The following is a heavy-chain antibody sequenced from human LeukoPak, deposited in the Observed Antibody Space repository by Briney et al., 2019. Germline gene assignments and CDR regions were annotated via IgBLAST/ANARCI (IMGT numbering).Heavy chain of an antibody. CDR2: ISSDGSGT. J-gene: IGHJ4*02. CDR3: ARDFGYRFEI. V-gene: IGHV3-11*04. CDR1: GFIFSDYD. D-gene: IGHD3-10*01. Sequence: GGSLRLSCAASGFIFSDYDMSWVRQAPGKGLEFVAYISSDGSGTYYADSVKGRFTISGDNAKNTLHLEINNLRAEDTAVYYCARDFGYRFEIWGQGTVVTVSS.